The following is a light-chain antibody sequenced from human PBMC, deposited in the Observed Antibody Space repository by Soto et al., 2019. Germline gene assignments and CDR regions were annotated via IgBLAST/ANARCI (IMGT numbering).Light chain of an antibody. Sequence: IVMTQSPGTLSVSPGERATLSCRASQNIGNKVGWYQQKPGQAPRLLIYGASTRATSIPVRFSGSGSGREFTLIIISLQSEDSAASYCQEYNYWDPLTFGGGTKVEIK. V-gene: IGKV3-15*01. CDR2: GAS. J-gene: IGKJ4*01. CDR3: QEYNYWDPLT. CDR1: QNIGNK.